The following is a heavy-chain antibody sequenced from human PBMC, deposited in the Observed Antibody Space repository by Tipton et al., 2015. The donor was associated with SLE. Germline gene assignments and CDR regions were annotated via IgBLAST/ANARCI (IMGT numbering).Heavy chain of an antibody. CDR1: RFTFSSYH. Sequence: SLRLSCAASRFTFSSYHMSWVRQAPGKWLEWVSLISADDGFTYYANSVKGRFTISRDNSRNTLFLQMNSLRAEDTAVYYCVQGGWLDSWGQGTLVTVSS. D-gene: IGHD6-19*01. J-gene: IGHJ4*02. CDR2: ISADDGFT. CDR3: VQGGWLDS. V-gene: IGHV3-23*01.